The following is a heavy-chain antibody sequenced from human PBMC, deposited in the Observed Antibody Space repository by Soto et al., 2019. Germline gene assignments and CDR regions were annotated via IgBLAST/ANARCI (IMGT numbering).Heavy chain of an antibody. J-gene: IGHJ6*02. V-gene: IGHV4-59*01. CDR1: GGSISSYY. CDR3: ARDPAYYGMDV. Sequence: SETLSLTCTVSGGSISSYYWSWIRQPPGKGLEWIGYIYYSGSTNYNPSLKSRVIMSVDTSKNQFSLKLSSVTAADAAVYYCARDPAYYGMDVWGQGTTVTVSS. CDR2: IYYSGST.